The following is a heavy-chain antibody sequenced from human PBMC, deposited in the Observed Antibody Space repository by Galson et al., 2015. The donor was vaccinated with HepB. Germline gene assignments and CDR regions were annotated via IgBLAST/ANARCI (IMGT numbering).Heavy chain of an antibody. J-gene: IGHJ4*02. CDR2: ISGSGGST. V-gene: IGHV3-23*01. CDR1: GFTFSSYA. CDR3: ATGPDLTVAGHFDY. D-gene: IGHD6-19*01. Sequence: SLRLSCAASGFTFSSYAMSWVRQAPGKGLEWVSAISGSGGSTYYADSVKGRFTISRDNSKNTLYLQMNSLRAEDTAVYYCATGPDLTVAGHFDYWGQGTLVTVSS.